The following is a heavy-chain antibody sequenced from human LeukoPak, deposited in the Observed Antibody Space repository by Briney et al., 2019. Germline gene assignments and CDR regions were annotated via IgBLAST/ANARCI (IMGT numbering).Heavy chain of an antibody. CDR3: AKEVCSTVRSGGSCYYYGMDV. Sequence: PGGSLRLSCAASGFTFSSYGMHWVRRAPGEGLEWVALIWNDGSYKYYADSVKGRFTISRDNSQNTVYLQMNSLRAEDTAVYYCAKEVCSTVRSGGSCYYYGMDVWGQGTTVTVSS. D-gene: IGHD2-15*01. J-gene: IGHJ6*02. CDR2: IWNDGSYK. V-gene: IGHV3-30*02. CDR1: GFTFSSYG.